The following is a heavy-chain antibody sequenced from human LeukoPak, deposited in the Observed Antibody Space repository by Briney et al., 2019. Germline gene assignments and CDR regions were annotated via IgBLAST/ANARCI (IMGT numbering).Heavy chain of an antibody. CDR2: IYYSGST. CDR3: ARAIYDSSGYYLDY. V-gene: IGHV4-61*01. CDR1: GGSVSSGSYY. Sequence: SETLSLTCTVSGGSVSSGSYYWSWIRQPPGKGLEWIGYIYYSGSTNYNPSLKSRVTISVDTSKNQFSLKLSSVTAADTAVYYCARAIYDSSGYYLDYWGQGTLVTVSS. J-gene: IGHJ4*02. D-gene: IGHD3-22*01.